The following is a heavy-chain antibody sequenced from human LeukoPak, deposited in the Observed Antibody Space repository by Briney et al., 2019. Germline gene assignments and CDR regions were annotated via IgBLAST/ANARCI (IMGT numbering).Heavy chain of an antibody. D-gene: IGHD1-26*01. Sequence: PGGSLRLSCAASGFTFSSYAMSWVRQAPARGLEWVSSLRGDGEQLYAVSVKCRFTLSRDDHGNTVYLHLNNLRVEDTAVFYCAKTSWDSYADAVLWGQGTVVTVS. V-gene: IGHV3-23*01. CDR1: GFTFSSYA. J-gene: IGHJ4*02. CDR3: AKTSWDSYADAVL. CDR2: LRGDGEQ.